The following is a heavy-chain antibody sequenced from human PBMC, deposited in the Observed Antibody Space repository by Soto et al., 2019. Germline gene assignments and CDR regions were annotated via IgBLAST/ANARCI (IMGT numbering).Heavy chain of an antibody. V-gene: IGHV3-30*18. D-gene: IGHD3-10*01. Sequence: PGGSLRLSCVRSGFIFSSFGLDWVRQAPGKGLEWVAGISYDGNDISYRDSVRGRFTISRDKSKNTVYLQMNSLRPEDTAVYYCAKESLDYFDSDRFYSPAFDYWGQGTLVTVSS. CDR3: AKESLDYFDSDRFYSPAFDY. CDR1: GFIFSSFG. CDR2: ISYDGNDI. J-gene: IGHJ4*02.